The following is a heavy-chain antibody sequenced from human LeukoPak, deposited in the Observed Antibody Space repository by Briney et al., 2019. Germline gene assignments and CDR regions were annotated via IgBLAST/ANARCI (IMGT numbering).Heavy chain of an antibody. D-gene: IGHD6-6*01. CDR3: VRGLDYFDY. CDR2: ITGSGGNT. CDR1: GFIFSNYA. J-gene: IGHJ4*02. V-gene: IGHV3-23*01. Sequence: GGSLRLSCAASGFIFSNYAMGWGRQAPGKRLEWVSSITGSGGNTYYADSVKGRFTFSRDNSKNTLHLQMNGLRAEDTAVYYCVRGLDYFDYWGQGTLVTVSS.